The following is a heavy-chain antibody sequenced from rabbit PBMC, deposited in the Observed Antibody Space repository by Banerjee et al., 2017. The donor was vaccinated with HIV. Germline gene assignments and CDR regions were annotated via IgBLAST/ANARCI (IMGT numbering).Heavy chain of an antibody. CDR2: IGAGSNSA. Sequence: QQQLEESGGGLVKPGGTLTLTCKASGIDFSSYYYMCWVRQAPGKGLEWIACIGAGSNSAYYATWAKGRFTISKTSSTTVTLQMTSLTAADTATYFCARDAGYAGSNLWGQGTLVTVS. CDR3: ARDAGYAGSNL. D-gene: IGHD4-2*01. V-gene: IGHV1S45*01. CDR1: GIDFSSYYY. J-gene: IGHJ4*01.